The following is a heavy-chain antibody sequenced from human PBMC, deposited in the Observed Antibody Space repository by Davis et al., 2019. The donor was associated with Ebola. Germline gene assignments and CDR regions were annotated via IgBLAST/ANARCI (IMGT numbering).Heavy chain of an antibody. CDR2: INPNDGRT. CDR1: GYTFTNYY. D-gene: IGHD2-15*01. V-gene: IGHV1-46*01. J-gene: IGHJ6*04. CDR3: AREPLVVVAAVNYYYYGMDV. Sequence: AASVKVSCKASGYTFTNYYMHWVRQAPGQGLEWMGMINPNDGRTIYAQKFQGRVTMTRDTSTSTVYMELSSLRSEDTAVYYCAREPLVVVAAVNYYYYGMDVWGKGTTVTVSS.